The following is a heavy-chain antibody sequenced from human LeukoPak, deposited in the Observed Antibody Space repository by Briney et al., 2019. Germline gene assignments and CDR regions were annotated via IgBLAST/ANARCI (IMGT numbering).Heavy chain of an antibody. J-gene: IGHJ4*02. CDR1: GYKFTGYY. CDR2: INPNTGDT. Sequence: GASVKVSCKASGYKFTGYYIHWVRQAPGQGLEWMGWINPNTGDTTYAQNSQGRVTMTRDTSITTAYMEVSGLRSDDTAVYYCARRDSSSDIDYWGQGTLVTVSS. D-gene: IGHD6-13*01. CDR3: ARRDSSSDIDY. V-gene: IGHV1-2*02.